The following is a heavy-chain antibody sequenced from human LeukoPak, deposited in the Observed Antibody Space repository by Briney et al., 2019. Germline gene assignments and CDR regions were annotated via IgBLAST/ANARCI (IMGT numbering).Heavy chain of an antibody. CDR2: ISWNSGSI. CDR3: AKAANWGLGDAFDI. V-gene: IGHV3-9*03. CDR1: GFAFDDYA. J-gene: IGHJ3*02. Sequence: GRSLRLSCAASGFAFDDYAMHWVRQAPGKGLEWVSGISWNSGSIGYADSVKGRFTISRDNAKNSLYLQMNSLRAEDMALYYCAKAANWGLGDAFDIWGQGTMVTVSS. D-gene: IGHD7-27*01.